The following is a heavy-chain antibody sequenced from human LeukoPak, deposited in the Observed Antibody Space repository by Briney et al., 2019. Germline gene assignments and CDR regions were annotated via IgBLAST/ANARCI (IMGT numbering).Heavy chain of an antibody. CDR2: ISSSGSNI. V-gene: IGHV3-48*01. D-gene: IGHD1-26*01. J-gene: IGHJ4*02. CDR1: GFTFGAYS. Sequence: GGSLRLPCAASGFTFGAYSMNWVRQAPGKGLEWVSYISSSGSNIHYADSVKGRFTISRDTGKNSLYLQMSSLRAEDTAVYYCARLASGSYPNYFDYWGQGLLVTVSS. CDR3: ARLASGSYPNYFDY.